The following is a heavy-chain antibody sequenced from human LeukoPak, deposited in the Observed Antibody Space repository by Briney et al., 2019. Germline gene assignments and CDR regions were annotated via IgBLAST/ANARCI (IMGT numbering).Heavy chain of an antibody. CDR2: IYYSGST. CDR3: ARGATHYYFDY. J-gene: IGHJ4*02. V-gene: IGHV4-59*01. CDR1: GGSISSYY. Sequence: PSETLSLTCTVSGGSISSYYWSWIRQPPGKGLEWIGYIYYSGSTNYNPSLKSRVTISVDTSKNQFSLKLSSVTAADTAVYYCARGATHYYFDYWGQGTLVTVSS. D-gene: IGHD2-15*01.